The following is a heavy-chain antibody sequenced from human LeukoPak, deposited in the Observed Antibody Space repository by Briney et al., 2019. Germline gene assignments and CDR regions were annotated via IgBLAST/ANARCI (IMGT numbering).Heavy chain of an antibody. CDR1: GYTFTDSY. V-gene: IGHV1-2*02. D-gene: IGHD2-21*02. J-gene: IGHJ4*02. Sequence: GASVKLSCKASGYTFTDSYMHWVRHAPGPGLEYLAWINIKSGGTKYAQKFQGRVSLTRDTSISKGYMDLGSVRSDDTAVYYCAREGRHCGGDCYSFDSWGQGTLVTVSS. CDR3: AREGRHCGGDCYSFDS. CDR2: INIKSGGT.